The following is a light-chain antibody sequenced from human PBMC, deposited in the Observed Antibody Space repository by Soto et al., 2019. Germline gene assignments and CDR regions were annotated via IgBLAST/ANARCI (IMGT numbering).Light chain of an antibody. CDR1: SSDVGGYNL. CDR3: CSYAGSSTYVV. Sequence: QSALTQPASVSGSPGQSITISCTGTSSDVGGYNLVSWYQHHPGKAPKLMIYEVSKRPSGVSNRFSGSKSGNTASLTISGLQAEDEADYYCCSYAGSSTYVVFGGGTKLTVL. J-gene: IGLJ2*01. V-gene: IGLV2-23*02. CDR2: EVS.